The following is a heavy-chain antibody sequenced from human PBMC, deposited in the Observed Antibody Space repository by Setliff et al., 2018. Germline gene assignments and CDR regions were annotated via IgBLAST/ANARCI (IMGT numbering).Heavy chain of an antibody. CDR3: FGAGTCSY. CDR2: INQEGSGR. J-gene: IGHJ4*02. D-gene: IGHD3-10*01. V-gene: IGHV3-7*01. CDR1: GFIFCSLW. Sequence: GGSLRLSCEASGFIFCSLWMSWVRQAPGRGLEWVANINQEGSGRYYVDSVRGRFTISRDNAKNSLSLQMNNLRTEDTAVYYCFGAGTCSYWGQGTLVTVSS.